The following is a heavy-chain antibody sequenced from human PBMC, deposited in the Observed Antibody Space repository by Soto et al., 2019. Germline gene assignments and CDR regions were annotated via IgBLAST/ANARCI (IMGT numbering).Heavy chain of an antibody. CDR1: GFAFSSYG. Sequence: GGSLRLSCAASGFAFSSYGMHWVRQAPGKGLEWVAVIWYDGSNKYYADSVKGRFTISRDNSKNTLYLQMNSLRAEDTAVYYCARDRGGTRTYCSSTSCYRYYYGMDVWGQGTTVTVSS. CDR3: ARDRGGTRTYCSSTSCYRYYYGMDV. J-gene: IGHJ6*02. D-gene: IGHD2-2*01. V-gene: IGHV3-33*01. CDR2: IWYDGSNK.